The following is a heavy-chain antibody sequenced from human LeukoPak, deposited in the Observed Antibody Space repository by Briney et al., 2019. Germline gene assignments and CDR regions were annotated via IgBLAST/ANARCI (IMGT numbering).Heavy chain of an antibody. J-gene: IGHJ5*02. D-gene: IGHD3-22*01. Sequence: GGSLRLSCAASGFTFSSYAMSWVRQAPGKGLEWVSAISGSGSSTYYADSVKGRFTISRDNSKNTLYLQMNSLRAEDTAVYYCAKAVGPNYYDSSGLNWFDPWSQGTLVTVSS. CDR2: ISGSGSST. CDR3: AKAVGPNYYDSSGLNWFDP. V-gene: IGHV3-23*01. CDR1: GFTFSSYA.